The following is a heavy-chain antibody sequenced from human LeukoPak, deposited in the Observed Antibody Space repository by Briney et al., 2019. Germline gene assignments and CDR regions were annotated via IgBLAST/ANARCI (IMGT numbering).Heavy chain of an antibody. J-gene: IGHJ3*02. CDR1: GGSISSGGYY. V-gene: IGHV4-30-2*01. CDR3: ATDLLYCSSTSCYNYMAFDI. D-gene: IGHD2-2*01. Sequence: SQTLSLTCTVSGGSISSGGYYWSWIRQPPGKGLEWIGYIYHSGSTYYNPSLKSRVTISVDRSKNQFSLKLSSVTAADTAVYYCATDLLYCSSTSCYNYMAFDIWGQGTMVTVSS. CDR2: IYHSGST.